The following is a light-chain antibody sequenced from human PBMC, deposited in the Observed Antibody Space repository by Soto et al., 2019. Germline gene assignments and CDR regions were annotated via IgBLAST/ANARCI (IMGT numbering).Light chain of an antibody. V-gene: IGLV2-8*01. CDR2: EVS. J-gene: IGLJ1*01. Sequence: SVLTQPPSASGSPGQSVTVSCTGTSSDVGGYNYVSWYQQHPGKAPKLIIYEVSERPSGVPDRFSGSKSGDTASLTVSGLQAEDEADYYCSSYAGSNNFCVFGTGTKVTV. CDR3: SSYAGSNNFCV. CDR1: SSDVGGYNY.